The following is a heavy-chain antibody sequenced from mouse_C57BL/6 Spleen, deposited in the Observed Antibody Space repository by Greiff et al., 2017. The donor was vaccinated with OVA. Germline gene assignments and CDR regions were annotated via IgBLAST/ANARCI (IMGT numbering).Heavy chain of an antibody. CDR3: ARRGYTAVDYFDY. CDR1: GYTFTSYW. Sequence: QVQLQQPGAELVKPGASVKLSCKASGYTFTSYWMQWVKQRPGQGLEWIGEIDPSDSYTNYNQKFKGKATLTVDTSSSTAYMQLSSLTSEDSAVYYCARRGYTAVDYFDYWGQGTTLTVSS. V-gene: IGHV1-50*01. D-gene: IGHD1-1*02. CDR2: IDPSDSYT. J-gene: IGHJ2*01.